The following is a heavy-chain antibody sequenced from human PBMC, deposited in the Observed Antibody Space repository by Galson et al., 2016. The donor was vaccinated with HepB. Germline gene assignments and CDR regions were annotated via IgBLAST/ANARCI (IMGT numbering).Heavy chain of an antibody. J-gene: IGHJ5*01. Sequence: SLRLSCAASGFTFRSYSMNWVRLAPGRGLEWLSYISSSSGNMYYADSVKGRFTISRDNARNSMYLQMNSLRDEDTAVYYCARENYSDRGGWSFDFWGQGTLVTVSS. CDR2: ISSSSGNM. CDR3: ARENYSDRGGWSFDF. D-gene: IGHD3-22*01. CDR1: GFTFRSYS. V-gene: IGHV3-48*02.